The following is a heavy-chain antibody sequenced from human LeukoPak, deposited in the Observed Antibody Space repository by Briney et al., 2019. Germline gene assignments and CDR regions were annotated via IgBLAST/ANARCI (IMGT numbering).Heavy chain of an antibody. Sequence: ASVKVSCKASGYTFTSYGFSWVRQAPGQGLEWMGWVSAYNGNTNYAQKFQGRVTLTTDTSTSTAYMELRSLTSDDTAVYYCARDGPGVETGGQQQTWFDPWGQGTLVTVSS. J-gene: IGHJ5*02. CDR3: ARDGPGVETGGQQQTWFDP. D-gene: IGHD6-13*01. CDR2: VSAYNGNT. CDR1: GYTFTSYG. V-gene: IGHV1-18*01.